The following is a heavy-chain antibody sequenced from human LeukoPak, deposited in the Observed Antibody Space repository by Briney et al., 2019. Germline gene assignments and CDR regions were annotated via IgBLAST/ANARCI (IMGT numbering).Heavy chain of an antibody. CDR3: ARRQAVPIRVWSWGPKKKANEYGLDV. CDR1: GGSINDAY. J-gene: IGHJ6*01. Sequence: SETLSLTCTVSGGSINDAYWSWIRQSPGRGLEWIGYIDYTGSTNYHPSLRGRVTISLATSKKQFSLTLSSVTAADTAVYYWARRQAVPIRVWSWGPKKKANEYGLDVWGQGTTVTVSS. D-gene: IGHD1-1*01. CDR2: IDYTGST. V-gene: IGHV4-59*08.